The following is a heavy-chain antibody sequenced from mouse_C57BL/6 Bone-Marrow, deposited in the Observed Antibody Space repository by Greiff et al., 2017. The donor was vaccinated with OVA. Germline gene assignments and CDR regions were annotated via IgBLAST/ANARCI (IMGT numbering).Heavy chain of an antibody. D-gene: IGHD1-1*01. Sequence: QVQLQQSGAELVKPGASVKISCKASGYAFSSYWLNWVKQRPGKGLVWIGQIYPGDGDTNYNGKFKGKATLTADKSSSTSYMQLSSLTSEDSAVYICARGGYYGSFWYFDVWGTGTTVTVSS. CDR1: GYAFSSYW. V-gene: IGHV1-80*01. CDR2: IYPGDGDT. J-gene: IGHJ1*03. CDR3: ARGGYYGSFWYFDV.